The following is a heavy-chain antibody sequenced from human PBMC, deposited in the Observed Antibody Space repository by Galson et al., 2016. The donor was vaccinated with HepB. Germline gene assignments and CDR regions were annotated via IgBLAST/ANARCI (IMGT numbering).Heavy chain of an antibody. CDR1: GEAFSGYY. J-gene: IGHJ5*02. D-gene: IGHD3-10*01. CDR3: ARQRRGSRSSQGDWFDP. CDR2: INPSGSS. V-gene: IGHV4-34*01. Sequence: ETLSLTCTVSGEAFSGYYWSWVRQSPEKGLEWIGEINPSGSSNSSPSLKDRVAFSVDMTKKRVFFNLTSVTAADTAMYYCARQRRGSRSSQGDWFDPWGQGTLVSVSS.